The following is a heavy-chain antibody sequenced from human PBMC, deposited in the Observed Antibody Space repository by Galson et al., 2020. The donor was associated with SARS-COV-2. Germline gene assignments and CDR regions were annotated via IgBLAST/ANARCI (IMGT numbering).Heavy chain of an antibody. D-gene: IGHD1-1*01. J-gene: IGHJ4*02. CDR1: GLTFSGSG. CDR2: IWHDGNKI. V-gene: IGHV3-33*01. Sequence: GGSLRLSCAASGLTFSGSGMHWVRQAPGKGLEWVALIWHDGNKIYYADSVKGRFTISRDNSKNTLYLEMNSLRAEDTAVYYFAGLRTNWYFDYWGQGTLVTVSS. CDR3: AGLRTNWYFDY.